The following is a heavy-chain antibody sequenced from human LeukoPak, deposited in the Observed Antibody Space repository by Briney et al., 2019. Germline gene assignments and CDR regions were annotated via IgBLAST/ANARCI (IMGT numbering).Heavy chain of an antibody. V-gene: IGHV3-30-3*01. CDR3: ASGIGVWELLGYFDY. J-gene: IGHJ4*02. Sequence: GRSLRLSCAASGFTFSSYAMHWVRQAPGKGLEWVAVISYDGSSKYYADSVKGRFTISRDNSKNTLYLQMNSLRAEDTAVYYCASGIGVWELLGYFDYWGQGTLVTVSS. CDR1: GFTFSSYA. CDR2: ISYDGSSK. D-gene: IGHD1-26*01.